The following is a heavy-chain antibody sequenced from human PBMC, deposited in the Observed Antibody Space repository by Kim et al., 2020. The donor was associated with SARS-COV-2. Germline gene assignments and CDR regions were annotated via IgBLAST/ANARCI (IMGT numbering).Heavy chain of an antibody. J-gene: IGHJ3*01. V-gene: IGHV3-21*06. CDR1: GFTFSNYG. Sequence: GGSLRLSCATSGFTFSNYGMNWVRQAPGKGLEWVSSISSSTSYTYYADSVKGRFTISGDDAKNSLYLQMNSLTAEDTAVYYCVRESREGYMVTFDVWGQGTMVTVSS. D-gene: IGHD5-18*01. CDR2: ISSSTSYT. CDR3: VRESREGYMVTFDV.